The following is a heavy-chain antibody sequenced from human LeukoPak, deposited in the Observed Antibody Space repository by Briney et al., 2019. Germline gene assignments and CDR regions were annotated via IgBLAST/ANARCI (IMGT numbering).Heavy chain of an antibody. CDR1: GGTFSSYA. V-gene: IGHV1-69*05. Sequence: ASVKVSCKASGGTFSSYAISWVRQAPGQGLEWMGRIIPIFGTANYAQKFQGRVTITTDESTSTAYMELSSLRSEDTAVYYCASSPYMITFGGVIASDYWGQGTLVTVSS. D-gene: IGHD3-16*02. CDR2: IIPIFGTA. CDR3: ASSPYMITFGGVIASDY. J-gene: IGHJ4*02.